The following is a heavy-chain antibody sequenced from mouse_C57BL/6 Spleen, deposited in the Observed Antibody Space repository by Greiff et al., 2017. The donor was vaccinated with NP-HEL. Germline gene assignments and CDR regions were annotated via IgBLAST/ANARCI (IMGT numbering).Heavy chain of an antibody. J-gene: IGHJ4*01. CDR1: GYTFTSYW. CDR3: ARLGFTTVVAGAMDY. D-gene: IGHD1-1*01. Sequence: QVQLQQPGAELVRPGTSVKLSCKASGYTFTSYWLHWVKQRPGQGLEWIGVIDPSASYTNYNQKFKGKATLTVDTSSSTAYMQLSSLTSEDSAVYYCARLGFTTVVAGAMDYWGQGTSVTVSS. V-gene: IGHV1-59*01. CDR2: IDPSASYT.